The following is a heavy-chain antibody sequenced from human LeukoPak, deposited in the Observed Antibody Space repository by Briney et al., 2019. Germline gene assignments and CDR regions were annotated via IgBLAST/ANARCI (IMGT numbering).Heavy chain of an antibody. D-gene: IGHD2-2*01. CDR3: AKLYCSSTSCYKRNIWFDP. Sequence: GGSLRLSCAASGFTFSSYGMHWVRQAPGKGLEWVAFIRYDGSNKYYADSVKGRFTISRDNSKNTLYLQMNSLRAEDTAVYYCAKLYCSSTSCYKRNIWFDPWGQGTLVTVSS. CDR1: GFTFSSYG. V-gene: IGHV3-30*02. CDR2: IRYDGSNK. J-gene: IGHJ5*02.